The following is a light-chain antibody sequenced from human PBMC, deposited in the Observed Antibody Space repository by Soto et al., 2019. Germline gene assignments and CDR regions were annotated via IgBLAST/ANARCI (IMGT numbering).Light chain of an antibody. CDR3: QSYDSTLSARYV. Sequence: QSVLAQPASVSGSPGQSITISCTGTSSDVGGYKYVSWYQQHPGKAPKLMIYEVNNRPSGVSNRFSGSKSGNTASLAITGLQAEDEGDYYCQSYDSTLSARYVFGTGTKVTVL. CDR1: SSDVGGYKY. CDR2: EVN. J-gene: IGLJ1*01. V-gene: IGLV2-14*01.